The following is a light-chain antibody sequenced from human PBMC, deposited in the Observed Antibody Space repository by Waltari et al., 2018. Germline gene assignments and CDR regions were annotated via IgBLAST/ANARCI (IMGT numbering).Light chain of an antibody. J-gene: IGLJ1*01. CDR3: AAWDDSLNGLV. CDR2: RNN. CDR1: GSNIGSNT. V-gene: IGLV1-44*01. Sequence: QSVLTQPPSASGTPGQRVTVSCSGSGSNIGSNTVNWYQHLPGTAPRLLIYRNNQRPSGVPDRFDGSKSGTSASLAIRGLQSGDEADYCCAAWDDSLNGLVFGTGTKVTVL.